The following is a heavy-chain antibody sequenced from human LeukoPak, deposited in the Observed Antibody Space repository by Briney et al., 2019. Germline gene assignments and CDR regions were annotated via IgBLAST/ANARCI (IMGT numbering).Heavy chain of an antibody. CDR3: AREALYSPASWFDP. D-gene: IGHD2-21*01. Sequence: VASVKVSCKASGYTFTSYDINWVRQAPGQGLEWMGWINPNSGGTNYAQKFQGRVTMTRDTSISTAYMELSRLRSDDTAVYYCAREALYSPASWFDPWGQGTLVTVSS. V-gene: IGHV1-2*02. CDR1: GYTFTSYD. J-gene: IGHJ5*02. CDR2: INPNSGGT.